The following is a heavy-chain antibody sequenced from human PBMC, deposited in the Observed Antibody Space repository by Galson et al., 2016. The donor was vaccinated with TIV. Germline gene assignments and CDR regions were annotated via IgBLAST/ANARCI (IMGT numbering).Heavy chain of an antibody. J-gene: IGHJ4*02. Sequence: SVKASCKASGGTLNNYVINWVRQAPGQGLEWMGRIMPILDITKYTQKFQGRVTITADKSTSTAYMELGSLRSEDTAIYYVAPSLHDTTRGFDYWGQGTLVTVSS. CDR1: GGTLNNYV. D-gene: IGHD1-26*01. V-gene: IGHV1-69*04. CDR3: APSLHDTTRGFDY. CDR2: IMPILDIT.